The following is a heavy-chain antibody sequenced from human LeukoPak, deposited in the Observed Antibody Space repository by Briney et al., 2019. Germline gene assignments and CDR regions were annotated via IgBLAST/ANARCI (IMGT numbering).Heavy chain of an antibody. D-gene: IGHD3-22*01. CDR2: IIPIFGTA. Sequence: SVKVSCKASGGTFSSYAISWVRQAPGQGLEWMGGIIPIFGTANYAQKFQGRVTITTDESTSTAYMELRSLRSDDTAVYYCARDRPIYYYDSSGYYYWGQGTLVTVSS. CDR1: GGTFSSYA. CDR3: ARDRPIYYYDSSGYYY. V-gene: IGHV1-69*05. J-gene: IGHJ4*02.